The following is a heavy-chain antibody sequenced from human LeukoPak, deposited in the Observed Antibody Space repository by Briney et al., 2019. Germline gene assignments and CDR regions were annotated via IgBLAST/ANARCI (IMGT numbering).Heavy chain of an antibody. CDR1: GGSISSSSYY. Sequence: PSETLSLTCTVSGGSISSSSYYWGRVRQPPGKGLEWIGSIYYSGSTYYNPSLKSRVTISVDKSKNQFSLKLSSVTAADTAVYYCARGFMVGAMGFDYWGQGTLVTVSS. D-gene: IGHD1-26*01. J-gene: IGHJ4*02. CDR2: IYYSGST. V-gene: IGHV4-39*07. CDR3: ARGFMVGAMGFDY.